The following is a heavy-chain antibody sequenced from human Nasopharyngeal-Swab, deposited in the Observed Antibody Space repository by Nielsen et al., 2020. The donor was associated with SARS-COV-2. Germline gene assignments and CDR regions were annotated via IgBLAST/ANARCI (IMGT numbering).Heavy chain of an antibody. CDR1: GFPFRNYY. J-gene: IGHJ3*02. Sequence: GESLKISCAASGFPFRNYYMTWVRQPPGKGLEWVANRKQGGSEQFYVDSVKGRFTISRDDAKNSVYLQMNSLRAEDTAVYYCARESVVTGMDDATDIWGQGTMVTVSS. V-gene: IGHV3-7*04. CDR3: ARESVVTGMDDATDI. CDR2: RKQGGSEQ. D-gene: IGHD2-21*02.